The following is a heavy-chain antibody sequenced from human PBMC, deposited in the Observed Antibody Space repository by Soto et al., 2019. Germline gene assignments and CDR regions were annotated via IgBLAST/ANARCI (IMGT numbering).Heavy chain of an antibody. CDR1: GGSISSGSYY. Sequence: SETLSLTCTVSGGSISSGSYYWGWVRQPPGKWLEGIGSIYYSGNAYYNPSLKSRVAVSVDTSKNQFSLKVTSVTATDTAVYYCARHKDTSSRYLLPDFWGQGTLVTVSS. CDR3: ARHKDTSSRYLLPDF. V-gene: IGHV4-39*01. CDR2: IYYSGNA. J-gene: IGHJ4*02. D-gene: IGHD6-13*01.